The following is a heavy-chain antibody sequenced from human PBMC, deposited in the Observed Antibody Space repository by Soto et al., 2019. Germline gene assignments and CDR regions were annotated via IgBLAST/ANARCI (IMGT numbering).Heavy chain of an antibody. Sequence: QLTLKESGPTLVKPTQTLTLTCTFSGFSLSTSGVGVGWIRQPPGKALEWLALIYWDDGKRYSPSLKSRLTLTKDAYKNQVVLTMNNMDPVDTATDRYAHARHPYYFNGMGVRGQGTTVTVSS. CDR3: AHARHPYYFNGMGV. V-gene: IGHV2-5*02. J-gene: IGHJ6*02. CDR1: GFSLSTSGVG. CDR2: IYWDDGK.